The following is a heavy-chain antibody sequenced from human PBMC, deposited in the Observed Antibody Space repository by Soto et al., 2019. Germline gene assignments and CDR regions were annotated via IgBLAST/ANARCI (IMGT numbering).Heavy chain of an antibody. Sequence: QVQLVQSGAEVKKPGASVKVSCKASGYTFTSYGISWVRQAPGQGLEWMGWISAYNGNTNYAQKLKGRITMTTDTPTSTAYMELTSLRSDATAVAYCARESSRSCHDYWGQGTLVTVSS. D-gene: IGHD6-13*01. V-gene: IGHV1-18*01. CDR2: ISAYNGNT. J-gene: IGHJ4*02. CDR3: ARESSRSCHDY. CDR1: GYTFTSYG.